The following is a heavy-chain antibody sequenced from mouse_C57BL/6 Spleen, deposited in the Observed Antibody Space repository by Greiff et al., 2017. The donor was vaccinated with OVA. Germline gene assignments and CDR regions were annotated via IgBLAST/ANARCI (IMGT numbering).Heavy chain of an antibody. V-gene: IGHV1-66*01. J-gene: IGHJ4*01. Sequence: QVQLKESGPELVKPGASVKISCKASGYSFTSYYIHWVKQRPGQGLEWIGWIYPGSGNTKYNEKFKGKAILTADKSSSTAYMERRSLTSEDSAVYYCTGYYAMDYWGQGTSVTVSS. D-gene: IGHD4-1*01. CDR3: TGYYAMDY. CDR1: GYSFTSYY. CDR2: IYPGSGNT.